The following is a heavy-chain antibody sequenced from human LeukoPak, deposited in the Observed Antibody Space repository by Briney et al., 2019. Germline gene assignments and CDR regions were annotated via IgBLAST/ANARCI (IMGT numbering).Heavy chain of an antibody. J-gene: IGHJ4*02. D-gene: IGHD4-17*01. Sequence: PSETLSLTCAVYGGSFTIYSWTWIRQPPGKSLEWVGEISPSGNTQYNPSLKSRVTISVDTSKNQFSLKLSSVTAADTAVYYCARVRSYACGDRQYYFDYWGQGTLVTVSS. CDR2: ISPSGNT. CDR3: ARVRSYACGDRQYYFDY. CDR1: GGSFTIYS. V-gene: IGHV4-34*01.